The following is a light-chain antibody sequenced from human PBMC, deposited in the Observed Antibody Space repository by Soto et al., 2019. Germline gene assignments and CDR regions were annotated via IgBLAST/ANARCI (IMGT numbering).Light chain of an antibody. V-gene: IGKV3-15*01. CDR2: GAS. J-gene: IGKJ2*01. CDR3: QQYHNWPPQYT. Sequence: EIVMTQSPASLSVSPGDGATLSCRASQSVASNVAWYQQRPGQGPRLLIHGASTRAVGVPARFSGSGSGTDFTLTSSSLQSEDFAVYYCQQYHNWPPQYTFGQRTKLQIK. CDR1: QSVASN.